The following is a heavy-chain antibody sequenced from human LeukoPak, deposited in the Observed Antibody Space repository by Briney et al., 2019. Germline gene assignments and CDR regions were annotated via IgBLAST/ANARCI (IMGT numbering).Heavy chain of an antibody. CDR3: AKLDSSGWSRPFDY. CDR2: MSHDGSNK. D-gene: IGHD6-19*01. CDR1: GFTFSSYA. Sequence: GRSLRLSCAASGFTFSSYAMHWVRQAPGKGLEWVAVMSHDGSNKYYGDSVKGRFTIPRDNSKNTLYLQMNSLRAEDTAVYYCAKLDSSGWSRPFDYWGQGTLVTVSS. J-gene: IGHJ4*02. V-gene: IGHV3-30*18.